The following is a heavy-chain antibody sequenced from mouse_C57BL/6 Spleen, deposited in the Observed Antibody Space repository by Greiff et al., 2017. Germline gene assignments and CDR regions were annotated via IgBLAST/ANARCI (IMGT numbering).Heavy chain of an antibody. V-gene: IGHV7-3*01. CDR3: ASSPGYPYYFDY. J-gene: IGHJ2*01. D-gene: IGHD2-14*01. CDR2: IRNKANGYTT. CDR1: GFTFTDYY. Sequence: EVKLVESGGGLVQPGGSLSLSCAASGFTFTDYYMSWVRQPPGKALEWLGFIRNKANGYTTEYSASVKGRFTISRDNSQSILYLQMNALRAEDSATYYCASSPGYPYYFDYWGQGTTLTVSS.